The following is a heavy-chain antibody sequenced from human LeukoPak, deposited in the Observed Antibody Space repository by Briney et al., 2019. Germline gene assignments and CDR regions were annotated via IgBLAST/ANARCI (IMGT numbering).Heavy chain of an antibody. CDR3: ARTTVTTDDVFDY. D-gene: IGHD4-17*01. CDR1: GYTFTGYY. V-gene: IGHV1-2*02. J-gene: IGHJ4*02. Sequence: ASVKVSCKASGYTFTGYYMHWVRQAPGQGLEWMGWINPHSGGTNYAQKFQGRVTMTRDTSISAAYMELSRLRSDDTAVYYCARTTVTTDDVFDYWGQGTLVTVSS. CDR2: INPHSGGT.